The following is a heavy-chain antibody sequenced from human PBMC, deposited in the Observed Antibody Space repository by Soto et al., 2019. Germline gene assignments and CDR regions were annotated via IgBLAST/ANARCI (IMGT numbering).Heavy chain of an antibody. CDR2: INHSGST. V-gene: IGHV4-34*01. J-gene: IGHJ4*02. CDR1: GGSFSGYY. D-gene: IGHD2-15*01. Sequence: PSETLSLTCAVYGGSFSGYYWSWIRQPPGKGLEWIGEINHSGSTNYNPSLKSRVTISVDTSKNQFSLKLSSVTAADTAVYYCARTRQASKDEVVAATRYFDYWGQGTLVTVSS. CDR3: ARTRQASKDEVVAATRYFDY.